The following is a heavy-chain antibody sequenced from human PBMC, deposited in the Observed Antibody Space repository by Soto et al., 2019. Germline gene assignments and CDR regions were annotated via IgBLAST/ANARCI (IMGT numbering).Heavy chain of an antibody. J-gene: IGHJ4*02. CDR2: IIPIFGTA. D-gene: IGHD6-19*01. Sequence: QVQLVQSGAEVKKPGSSVKVSCKASGGTFSSYAISWVRQAPGQGLERMGGIIPIFGTANYAQKFQGRVTITADESTSTAYMELSSLRSEDTAVYYCAIPPQGIAVAASGYYFDYWGQGTLVTVSS. CDR3: AIPPQGIAVAASGYYFDY. CDR1: GGTFSSYA. V-gene: IGHV1-69*01.